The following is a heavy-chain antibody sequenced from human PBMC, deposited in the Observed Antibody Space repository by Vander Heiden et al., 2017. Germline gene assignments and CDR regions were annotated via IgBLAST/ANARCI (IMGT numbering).Heavy chain of an antibody. Sequence: QVQLVQSGAEVKKPGAAVKVSCKAFGYSFTRYYIHWVRQAPGEGLEWMGIINPSEGGASYAQKFEGRLIMTRDTSTSTVYMELSSLRSEDTAVYYCAGEWSGLGSYEWGYWGQGTLVTVSP. J-gene: IGHJ4*02. CDR3: AGEWSGLGSYEWGY. CDR1: GYSFTRYY. V-gene: IGHV1-46*01. CDR2: INPSEGGA. D-gene: IGHD3-10*01.